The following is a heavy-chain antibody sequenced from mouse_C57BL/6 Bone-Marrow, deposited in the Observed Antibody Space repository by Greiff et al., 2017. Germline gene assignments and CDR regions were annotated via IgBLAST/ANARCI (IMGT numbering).Heavy chain of an antibody. D-gene: IGHD1-1*01. J-gene: IGHJ3*01. CDR2: IDPETGGT. CDR1: GYTFTDYE. CDR3: TSGHYGSSYEGFAY. Sequence: VQLQQSGAELVRPGASVTLSCKASGYTFTDYEMHWVKQTPVHGLEWIGAIDPETGGTAYNQKFKGKAILTADKSSSTAYMELRSLTSEDSAVYYCTSGHYGSSYEGFAYWGQGTLVTDSA. V-gene: IGHV1-15*01.